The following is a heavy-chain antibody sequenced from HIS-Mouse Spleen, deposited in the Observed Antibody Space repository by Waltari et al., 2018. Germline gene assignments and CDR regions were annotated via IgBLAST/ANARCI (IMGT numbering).Heavy chain of an antibody. CDR1: GGSFSGYY. Sequence: QVQLQQWGAGLLKPSETLSLTCAVYGGSFSGYYWSWIRQPPGKGLEWIGEINHSGSTNYNPSLKSRVTISVDTSKNQFSLKLSSVTAADTAVYYCARGVIAAAGTFLLDYWGQGTLVTVSS. CDR2: INHSGST. V-gene: IGHV4-34*01. D-gene: IGHD6-13*01. J-gene: IGHJ4*02. CDR3: ARGVIAAAGTFLLDY.